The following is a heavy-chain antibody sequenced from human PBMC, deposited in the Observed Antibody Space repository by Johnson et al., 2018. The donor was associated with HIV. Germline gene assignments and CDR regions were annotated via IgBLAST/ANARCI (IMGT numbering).Heavy chain of an antibody. CDR2: VFSGDNT. CDR1: GFTVSSNY. V-gene: IGHV3-66*01. J-gene: IGHJ3*02. CDR3: AREARIVVVEPSDAFDI. D-gene: IGHD3-22*01. Sequence: VQLVESGGGLVQPGGSLRLSCAASGFTVSSNYMSWVRQAPGKGLEWVSIVFSGDNTYYADSVKGRFTISRDNSKNSLYLQMNSLRAEDTAVYYCAREARIVVVEPSDAFDIWGQGTMVTVSS.